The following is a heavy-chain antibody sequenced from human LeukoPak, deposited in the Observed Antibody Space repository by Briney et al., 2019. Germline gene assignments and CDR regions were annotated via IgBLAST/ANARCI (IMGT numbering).Heavy chain of an antibody. D-gene: IGHD6-13*01. CDR3: AREASYSSSWATFDN. V-gene: IGHV3-20*04. Sequence: GGSLRLSCAASGFTFDDYGMSWVRQAPGKGLEWVSGINWNGGSTGYADSVRGRFTISRDNAKNSLFLQMNSLTVEDTAVYYCAREASYSSSWATFDNWGQGTLVTV. CDR1: GFTFDDYG. J-gene: IGHJ4*02. CDR2: INWNGGST.